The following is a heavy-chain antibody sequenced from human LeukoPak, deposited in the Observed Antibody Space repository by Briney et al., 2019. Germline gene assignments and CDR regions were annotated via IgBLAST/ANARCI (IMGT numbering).Heavy chain of an antibody. V-gene: IGHV3-33*01. J-gene: IGHJ4*02. CDR2: IWYDGSNK. CDR3: ARDTGLVRLFDY. Sequence: GGSLRLSCAASGFTFSSYGMHWVRHAPGRGLEWVAVIWYDGSNKYYADSVKGRFTISRDNSKNTLYLQMNSLRAEDTAVYYCARDTGLVRLFDYWGQGTLVTVSS. CDR1: GFTFSSYG. D-gene: IGHD3/OR15-3a*01.